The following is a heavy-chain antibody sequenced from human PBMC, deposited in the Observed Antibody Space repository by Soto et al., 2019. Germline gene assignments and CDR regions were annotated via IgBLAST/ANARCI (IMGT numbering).Heavy chain of an antibody. CDR3: TRGADGFDY. J-gene: IGHJ4*02. CDR1: GFTFSSYD. CDR2: IGTAGDT. V-gene: IGHV3-13*01. Sequence: EVQLVESGGALVQPGGSLRLSCAASGFTFSSYDFHWVRQATGKGLEWVSGIGTAGDTYYAGSVKGRFIMSRENAKNSLYLQMNSLRAGDTAVYYCTRGADGFDYWGQGTLDTVSS. D-gene: IGHD3-16*01.